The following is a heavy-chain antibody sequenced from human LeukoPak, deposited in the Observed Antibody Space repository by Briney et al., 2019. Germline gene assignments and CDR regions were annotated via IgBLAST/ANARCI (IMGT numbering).Heavy chain of an antibody. V-gene: IGHV1-46*01. CDR1: GYTFTSYY. J-gene: IGHJ4*02. D-gene: IGHD6-19*01. Sequence: EASVKVSCKASGYTFTSYYIHWVRQAPGQGLEWMGIINPSGGSTTYAQKFQGRVTMTRDTSTSTVYMELSSLRSEDTAVYYCARAVAGPSSFDYWGQGTLVTVSS. CDR2: INPSGGST. CDR3: ARAVAGPSSFDY.